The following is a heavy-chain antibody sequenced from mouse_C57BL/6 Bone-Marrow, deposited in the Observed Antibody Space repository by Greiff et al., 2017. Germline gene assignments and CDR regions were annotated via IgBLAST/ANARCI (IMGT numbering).Heavy chain of an antibody. CDR1: GYAFSSSW. D-gene: IGHD1-1*01. V-gene: IGHV1-82*01. J-gene: IGHJ2*01. CDR3: ARDYYGSRRFDY. Sequence: QVQLQQSGPELVKPGASVKISCKASGYAFSSSWMNWVKQRPGKGLAWIGRIYPGAGDTNYNGKFKGKATLTADKSSSTAYMQLSSLTSEDSAVSFCARDYYGSRRFDYWGQGTTLTVSS. CDR2: IYPGAGDT.